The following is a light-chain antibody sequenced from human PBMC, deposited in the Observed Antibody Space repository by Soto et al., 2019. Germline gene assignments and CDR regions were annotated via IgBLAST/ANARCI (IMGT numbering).Light chain of an antibody. CDR1: QSISSW. CDR3: HQYNSLYT. Sequence: DIQMTQSPSTLSASVGDRVTITCRASQSISSWLAWYQQKPGKAPKLLIYKASSLESGVPSRFSGSGSGTEFTLTISILQPDDFATYYCHQYNSLYTFGQGTKLDIK. J-gene: IGKJ2*01. CDR2: KAS. V-gene: IGKV1-5*03.